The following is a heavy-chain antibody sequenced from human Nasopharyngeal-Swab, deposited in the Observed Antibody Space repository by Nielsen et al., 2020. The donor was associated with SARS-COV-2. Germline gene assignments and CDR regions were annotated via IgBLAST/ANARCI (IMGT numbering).Heavy chain of an antibody. CDR3: ARGRYSSGWYILYNWFDP. Sequence: GSLRLSCAVYGGSFSGCYWSWIRQPPGKGLEWIGEINHSGSTDYNPSLKSRVTISVDTSKNQFSLKLSSVTAADTAVYYCARGRYSSGWYILYNWFDPWGQGTLVTVSS. CDR1: GGSFSGCY. V-gene: IGHV4-34*01. J-gene: IGHJ5*02. D-gene: IGHD6-19*01. CDR2: INHSGST.